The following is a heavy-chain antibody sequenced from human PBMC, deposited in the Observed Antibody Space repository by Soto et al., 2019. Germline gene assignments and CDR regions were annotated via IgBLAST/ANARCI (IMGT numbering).Heavy chain of an antibody. V-gene: IGHV1-18*01. CDR3: ARDTTGYLTADH. CDR2: INPNNGKT. J-gene: IGHJ4*02. Sequence: ASVKVSCKTSGYTFTSYDITWVRQASGQGLEWMGWINPNNGKTNYAQKFQGRVTVTTDTSTSTAYIELRSLTSEDTAVYYCARDTTGYLTADHWGQGTLVTAPQ. CDR1: GYTFTSYD. D-gene: IGHD5-12*01.